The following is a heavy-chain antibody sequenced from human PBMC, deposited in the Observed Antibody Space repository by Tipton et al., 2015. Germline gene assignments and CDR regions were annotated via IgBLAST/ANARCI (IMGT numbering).Heavy chain of an antibody. V-gene: IGHV4-31*03. Sequence: TLSLTCTVSGGSISSGKYYWSWIRQHPGKGLEWIGYISYSGNTYYNPSLKSRVTISVDTSKSQFSLKLTSVTAADTAVYYCARVKVATMLYYFDYWGQGTLVTVSS. J-gene: IGHJ4*02. D-gene: IGHD5-12*01. CDR2: ISYSGNT. CDR1: GGSISSGKYY. CDR3: ARVKVATMLYYFDY.